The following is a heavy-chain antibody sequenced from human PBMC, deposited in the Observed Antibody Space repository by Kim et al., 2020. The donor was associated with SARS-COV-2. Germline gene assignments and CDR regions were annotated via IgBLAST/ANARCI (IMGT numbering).Heavy chain of an antibody. CDR2: IYYSGST. CDR3: ARGKWRKRTGGMDYWFDP. V-gene: IGHV4-59*01. Sequence: SETLSLTCTVSGGSISSYYWSWIRQPPGKGLEWIGYIYYSGSTNYNPSLKSRVTISVDTSKNQFSLKLSSVTAADTAVYYCARGKWRKRTGGMDYWFDPWGQGTLVTVSS. J-gene: IGHJ5*02. D-gene: IGHD1-20*01. CDR1: GGSISSYY.